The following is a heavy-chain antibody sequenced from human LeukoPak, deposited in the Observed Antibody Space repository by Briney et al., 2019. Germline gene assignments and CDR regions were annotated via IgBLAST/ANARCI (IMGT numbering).Heavy chain of an antibody. CDR3: ARHLNPGNYDSRFDY. J-gene: IGHJ4*02. Sequence: GESLKISCKGSGYSFTSYWIGWVRQMPGQGLEWMGIIYPGDSDTRYSPSFQGQVTISADKSISTAYLQWSNLKASDTAIYYCARHLNPGNYDSRFDYWGQGTLVTVSS. CDR1: GYSFTSYW. CDR2: IYPGDSDT. V-gene: IGHV5-51*01. D-gene: IGHD3-22*01.